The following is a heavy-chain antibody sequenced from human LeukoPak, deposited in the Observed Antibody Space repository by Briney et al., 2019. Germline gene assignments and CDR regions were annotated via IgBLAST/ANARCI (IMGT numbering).Heavy chain of an antibody. D-gene: IGHD3-3*01. CDR1: GFTFSSYS. J-gene: IGHJ6*02. Sequence: KAGGSLRLSCAASGFTFSSYSMNWVRQAPGKGLEWVSSISSSSSYIYYADSVKGRFTISRDNSKNTLYLQMNSLRAEDTAVYYCARDAVWSGYYRYYGMDVWGQGTTVTVSS. CDR2: ISSSSSYI. V-gene: IGHV3-21*01. CDR3: ARDAVWSGYYRYYGMDV.